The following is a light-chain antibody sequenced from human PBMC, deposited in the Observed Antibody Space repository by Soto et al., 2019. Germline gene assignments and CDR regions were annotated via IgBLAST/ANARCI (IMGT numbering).Light chain of an antibody. CDR1: SSNIGAGYD. CDR3: QSYDSSLSGWV. J-gene: IGLJ3*02. Sequence: QAVVTQPPSVSGAPGQRVTISCTGSSSNIGAGYDVHWYRQVPGTAPKLLINTNNNRPSGVPDRFSGSKSGTSASLAITGLQAEDEADYYCQSYDSSLSGWVFGGGTKVTVL. V-gene: IGLV1-40*01. CDR2: TNN.